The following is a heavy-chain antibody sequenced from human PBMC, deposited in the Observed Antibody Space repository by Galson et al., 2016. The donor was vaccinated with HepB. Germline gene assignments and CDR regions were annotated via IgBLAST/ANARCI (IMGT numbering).Heavy chain of an antibody. J-gene: IGHJ6*02. Sequence: SLRLSCATSGFTFRRYAMHWVRQAPGKGLEYVSGISGDGGSTDYAGSVKGRFTISRDNSKNTLYLQMDSLRGEDMAVYYCARFDHSSGLDIWGHGTTVTVSS. CDR3: ARFDHSSGLDI. CDR1: GFTFRRYA. D-gene: IGHD4-11*01. CDR2: ISGDGGST. V-gene: IGHV3-64*02.